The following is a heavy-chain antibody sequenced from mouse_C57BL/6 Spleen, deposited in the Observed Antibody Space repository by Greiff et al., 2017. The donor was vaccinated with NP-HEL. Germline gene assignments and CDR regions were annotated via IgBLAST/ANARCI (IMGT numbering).Heavy chain of an antibody. D-gene: IGHD1-1*02. V-gene: IGHV14-4*01. CDR1: GFNIKDAY. CDR2: IDPENGDT. CDR3: TTGWFYAMDY. Sequence: EVQLQQSGAELVRPGASVKLSCTASGFNIKDAYMHWVKQRPEQGLEWIGWIDPENGDTEYAAKFQGKATITADTSSNTDYLQLSSLTSEDTAGYYCTTGWFYAMDYWGQGTSVTVSS. J-gene: IGHJ4*01.